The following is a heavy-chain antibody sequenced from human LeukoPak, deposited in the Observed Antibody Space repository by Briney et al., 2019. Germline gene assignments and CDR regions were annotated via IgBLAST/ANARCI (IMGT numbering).Heavy chain of an antibody. Sequence: SETLSLTCTVSAYSISDGWVWGMIRQPPGKGLEWIGSIYHSGTTYYNPSLKSRVTMSVDTSNNQFSLKLTSVTAADTAMYYCTRLSHVAGAPKVSWFDPWGQGTLVTVSS. V-gene: IGHV4-38-2*02. CDR3: TRLSHVAGAPKVSWFDP. D-gene: IGHD1-26*01. CDR1: AYSISDGWV. J-gene: IGHJ5*02. CDR2: IYHSGTT.